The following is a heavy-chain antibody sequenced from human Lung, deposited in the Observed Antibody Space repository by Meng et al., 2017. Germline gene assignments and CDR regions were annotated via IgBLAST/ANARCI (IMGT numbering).Heavy chain of an antibody. D-gene: IGHD6-6*01. V-gene: IGHV3-23*01. J-gene: IGHJ4*02. CDR2: VSGSDDIA. CDR3: AKDLGASSSYYFDY. Sequence: EVQLLESGGGLVQPGGSLRLSCAASGFTFSGYAMTWVRQAPGKRLEWVSSVSGSDDIAYYGDSVKGRVTISRDNSKNTLYLQMNSLRAEDTAVYFCAKDLGASSSYYFDYWGQGTLVTVSS. CDR1: GFTFSGYA.